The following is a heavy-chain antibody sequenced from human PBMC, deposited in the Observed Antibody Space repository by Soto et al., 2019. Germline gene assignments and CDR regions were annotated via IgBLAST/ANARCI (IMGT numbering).Heavy chain of an antibody. CDR3: ANPGLSCSGGSCSDAFDI. CDR1: GFTFSSYA. V-gene: IGHV3-23*01. J-gene: IGHJ3*02. CDR2: ISGSGGST. D-gene: IGHD2-15*01. Sequence: GGSLRLSCAASGFTFSSYAMSWVRQAPGKGLEWVSAISGSGGSTYYADSVKGRFTISRDNSKNTLYLQMNSLRAEDTAVYYCANPGLSCSGGSCSDAFDIWGQGTMVTVSS.